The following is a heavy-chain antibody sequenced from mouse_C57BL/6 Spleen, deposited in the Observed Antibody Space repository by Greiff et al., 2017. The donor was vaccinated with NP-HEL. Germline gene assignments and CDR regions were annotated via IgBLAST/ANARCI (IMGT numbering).Heavy chain of an antibody. V-gene: IGHV1-61*01. Sequence: QVQLQQSGAELVRPGSSVKLSCKASGYTFTSYWMDWVKQRPGQGLEWIGNIYPSDSETHYNQKFKDKATLTVDKFSSTAYMQLSSLTSEDSAVYYCARSRPGYFDYWGQGTTLTVSS. CDR3: ARSRPGYFDY. CDR2: IYPSDSET. CDR1: GYTFTSYW. J-gene: IGHJ2*01. D-gene: IGHD2-12*01.